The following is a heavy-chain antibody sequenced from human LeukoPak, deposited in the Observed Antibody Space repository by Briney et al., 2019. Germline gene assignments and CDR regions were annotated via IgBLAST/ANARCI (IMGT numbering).Heavy chain of an antibody. CDR3: ARVSIGWYHFDY. V-gene: IGHV3-30*03. D-gene: IGHD6-19*01. Sequence: GGSLRLSCTGSNFSFGYYGMNWVRQAPGKGPEWVAVISYDGTNKYYADSVKGRFTVSRDNAKNTLYLQMNSLRAEDTAVYYCARVSIGWYHFDYWGQGTLVTVSS. CDR2: ISYDGTNK. J-gene: IGHJ4*02. CDR1: NFSFGYYG.